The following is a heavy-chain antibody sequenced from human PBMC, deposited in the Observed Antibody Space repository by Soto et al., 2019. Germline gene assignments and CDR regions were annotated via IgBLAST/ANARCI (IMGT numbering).Heavy chain of an antibody. CDR1: GGSVSSGSYY. CDR2: IYYSGST. J-gene: IGHJ4*02. D-gene: IGHD3-10*01. Sequence: SETLSLTCTVSGGSVSSGSYYWSWIRQPPGKGLEWIGYIYYSGSTDYNPSLKSRVTISVDTSKNQFSLKLSSVTAADTAVYYCARAFGDYVGYWGQGTLVTVSS. V-gene: IGHV4-61*01. CDR3: ARAFGDYVGY.